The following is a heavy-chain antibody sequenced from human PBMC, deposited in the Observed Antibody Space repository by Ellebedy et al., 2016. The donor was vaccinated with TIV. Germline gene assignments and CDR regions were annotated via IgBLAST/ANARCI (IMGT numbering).Heavy chain of an antibody. CDR2: INNNGDI. Sequence: MPGGSLRLSCTVSGDSISSSTYYWGWIRQPPGKGLEWIGSINNNGDIYYTPSLKSRVTISVDTSKNHFSLKVTSVTAADTAVYYCARGLGYFDYWGQGTLVTVSS. CDR1: GDSISSSTYY. J-gene: IGHJ4*02. CDR3: ARGLGYFDY. D-gene: IGHD7-27*01. V-gene: IGHV4-39*07.